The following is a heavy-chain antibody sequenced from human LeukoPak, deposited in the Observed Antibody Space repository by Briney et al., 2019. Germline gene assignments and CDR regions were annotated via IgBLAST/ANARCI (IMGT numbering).Heavy chain of an antibody. CDR1: GYTLTELS. CDR2: FDPEDGET. Sequence: ASVKVSCNVSGYTLTELSMHWVRQAPGKGLEWMGGFDPEDGETIYAQKFQGRVTMTEDTSTDTAYMELSSLRSEDTAVYYCATASSPYGSGVPNWFDPWGQGTLVTVSS. CDR3: ATASSPYGSGVPNWFDP. J-gene: IGHJ5*02. V-gene: IGHV1-24*01. D-gene: IGHD3-10*01.